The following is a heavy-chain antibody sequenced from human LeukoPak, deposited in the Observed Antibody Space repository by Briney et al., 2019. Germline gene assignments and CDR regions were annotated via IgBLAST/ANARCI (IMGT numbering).Heavy chain of an antibody. CDR3: ARDSGLGPTWHPFDH. V-gene: IGHV1-2*02. CDR2: INPKSGGT. D-gene: IGHD3-10*01. Sequence: ASVKVSCKASGYNFTDYYIHWVRQAPGQGLEWMGWINPKSGGTNYAQKFRGKVTMTRDTSISTAYMELSGLRSDDTAVYYCARDSGLGPTWHPFDHWGQGTPVTVSS. J-gene: IGHJ4*02. CDR1: GYNFTDYY.